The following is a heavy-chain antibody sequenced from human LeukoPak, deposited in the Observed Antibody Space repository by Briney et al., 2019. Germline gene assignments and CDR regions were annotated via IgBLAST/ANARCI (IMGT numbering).Heavy chain of an antibody. CDR3: ATQRGYSGYDFDY. V-gene: IGHV3-23*01. Sequence: GGSLRLSCAVSGFTFSSYGMSWVRQAPGKGLEWVSAISGSGGSTYYADSVKGRFTISRDNSKNTLYLQMNSLRAEDTAVYYCATQRGYSGYDFDYWGQGTLVTVSS. J-gene: IGHJ4*02. CDR2: ISGSGGST. CDR1: GFTFSSYG. D-gene: IGHD5-12*01.